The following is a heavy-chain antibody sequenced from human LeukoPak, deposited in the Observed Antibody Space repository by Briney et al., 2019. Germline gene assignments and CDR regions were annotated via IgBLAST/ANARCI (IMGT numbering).Heavy chain of an antibody. V-gene: IGHV3-48*03. J-gene: IGHJ4*02. CDR2: ISSSGSTI. Sequence: PGGSLRLSCAASGFAFSSYEMNRVRQAPGKGLEWVSYISSSGSTIYYADSVKGRFTISRDNAKNSLYLQMNSLRAEDTAVYYCAGGYGGYIYWGQGTLVTVSS. CDR1: GFAFSSYE. CDR3: AGGYGGYIY. D-gene: IGHD5-12*01.